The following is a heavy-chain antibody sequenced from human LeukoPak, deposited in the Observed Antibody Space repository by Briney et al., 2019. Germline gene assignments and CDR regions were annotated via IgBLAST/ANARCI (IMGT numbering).Heavy chain of an antibody. V-gene: IGHV3-23*01. D-gene: IGHD5-18*01. CDR2: ISGSGGST. Sequence: PGGSLRLSCAASGFTFSSYWMSWVRQAPGKGLEWVSAISGSGGSTYYADSVKGRFTISRDNSKNTLYLQMNSLRAEDTAVYYCAKKLRYSYGYYYFDYWGQGTLVTVSS. J-gene: IGHJ4*02. CDR3: AKKLRYSYGYYYFDY. CDR1: GFTFSSYW.